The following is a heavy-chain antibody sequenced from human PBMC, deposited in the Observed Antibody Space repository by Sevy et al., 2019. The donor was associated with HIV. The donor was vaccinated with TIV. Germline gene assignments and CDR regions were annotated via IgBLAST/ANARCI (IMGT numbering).Heavy chain of an antibody. CDR3: ARSKSGREGEYWFAP. V-gene: IGHV4-31*03. CDR2: IYYSGST. Sequence: SETLSLTCTVSGGSISSGAYYWSWIRQHPGKGLECIGYIYYSGSTYYNPSLKSRVTISVDTSKNQFSLGLSSVTAADTAVYYCARSKSGREGEYWFAPWGQGTLVTVSS. J-gene: IGHJ5*02. CDR1: GGSISSGAYY. D-gene: IGHD1-26*01.